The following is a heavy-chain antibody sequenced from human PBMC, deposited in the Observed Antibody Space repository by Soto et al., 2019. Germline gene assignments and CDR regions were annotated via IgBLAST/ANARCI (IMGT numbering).Heavy chain of an antibody. CDR3: ARSTVSHYYYYMDV. Sequence: ASVKVSCKASGGTFSSYAISWVRQAPGQGLEWMGGIIPIFGTANYAQKFQGRVTITADESTSTAYMELRSLRSDDTAVYYCARSTVSHYYYYMDVWGKGTTVTVSS. D-gene: IGHD4-4*01. J-gene: IGHJ6*03. V-gene: IGHV1-69*13. CDR2: IIPIFGTA. CDR1: GGTFSSYA.